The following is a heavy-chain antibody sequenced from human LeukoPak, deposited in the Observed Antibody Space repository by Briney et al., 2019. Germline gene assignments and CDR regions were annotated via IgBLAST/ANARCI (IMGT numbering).Heavy chain of an antibody. V-gene: IGHV4-4*02. Sequence: PSGTLSLTCAVSGVFISSGYWWSWVRQPPGKGLEWIGEIHHSGSTNYNPFLKSRVTISVDKSRNQFSLRVSSVTAADTAVYYCARHGGERRYFDWLLHPQLVAFDIWGQGTMVTVSS. CDR2: IHHSGST. J-gene: IGHJ3*02. CDR3: ARHGGERRYFDWLLHPQLVAFDI. CDR1: GVFISSGYW. D-gene: IGHD3-9*01.